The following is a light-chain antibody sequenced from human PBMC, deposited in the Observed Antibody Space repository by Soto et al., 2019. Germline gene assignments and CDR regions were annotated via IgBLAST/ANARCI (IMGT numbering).Light chain of an antibody. CDR2: EVT. V-gene: IGLV2-23*02. CDR1: SSDIGRFNF. Sequence: QSALTQPALVSGSPGQSITISCTGTSSDIGRFNFVSWYQQHPGKAPKLLICEVTKRPSGVSNRFSGSKSGNTASLTISGLQAEDEADYYCCSDAGSGIYIFGTGTKVTVL. J-gene: IGLJ1*01. CDR3: CSDAGSGIYI.